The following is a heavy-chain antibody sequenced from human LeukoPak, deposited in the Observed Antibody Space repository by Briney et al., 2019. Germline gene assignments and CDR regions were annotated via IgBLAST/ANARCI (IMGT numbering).Heavy chain of an antibody. J-gene: IGHJ3*02. D-gene: IGHD2-15*01. CDR1: GYTFTSYY. V-gene: IGHV1-46*01. Sequence: ASVKVSCKASGYTFTSYYMHWVRQAPGQGLEWMGIINPSGGSTSYAQKFQGRVTMTRDMSTSTVYMELSSLRSEDTAVYYCARAPPPILSSAHDAFDIWGQGTMVTVSS. CDR2: INPSGGST. CDR3: ARAPPPILSSAHDAFDI.